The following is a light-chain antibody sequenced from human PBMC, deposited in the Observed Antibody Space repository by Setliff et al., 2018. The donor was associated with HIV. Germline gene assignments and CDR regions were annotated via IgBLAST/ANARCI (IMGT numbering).Light chain of an antibody. Sequence: HSALTQPRSVSGSPGQSVTISCTGTSSDVGGYNSVSWYQQPPGKAPKLMIYDVTKRPSGVPDRFSGSKSGNTASLTISGLQADDEADYYCCSYANTYTSLYVFGTGTKVPS. CDR2: DVT. V-gene: IGLV2-11*01. CDR3: CSYANTYTSLYV. CDR1: SSDVGGYNS. J-gene: IGLJ1*01.